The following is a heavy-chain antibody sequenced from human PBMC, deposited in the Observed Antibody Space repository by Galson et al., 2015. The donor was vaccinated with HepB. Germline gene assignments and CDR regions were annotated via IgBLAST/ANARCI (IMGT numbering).Heavy chain of an antibody. CDR2: TYYRSKWYN. V-gene: IGHV6-1*01. Sequence: CAISGDSVPSNSAAWSWIRLSPSRGLEWLGRTYYRSKWYNDYAVSVKSRITIKPDTSKNQFSLQLNSATPEDTAVYYCARESGGTTPGYYGMDVWGQGTTVTVSS. J-gene: IGHJ6*02. D-gene: IGHD1-1*01. CDR1: GDSVPSNSAA. CDR3: ARESGGTTPGYYGMDV.